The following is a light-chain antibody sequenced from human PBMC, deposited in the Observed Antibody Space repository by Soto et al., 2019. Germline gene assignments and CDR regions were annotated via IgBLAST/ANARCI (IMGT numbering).Light chain of an antibody. CDR1: RSDVGAYNY. Sequence: QSVLTQPPSASGSPGQSVTISCTGTRSDVGAYNYVSWYQQHAGKAPKLVIYEVTKRPSGVPDRFSGSKSANTASLTVSGLQAEDEADYYCSSFASSNTWVFGGGTKLTVL. CDR2: EVT. CDR3: SSFASSNTWV. V-gene: IGLV2-8*01. J-gene: IGLJ3*02.